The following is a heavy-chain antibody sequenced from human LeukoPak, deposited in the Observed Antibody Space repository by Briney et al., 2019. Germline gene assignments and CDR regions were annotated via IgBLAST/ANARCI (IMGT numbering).Heavy chain of an antibody. Sequence: GRSLRLSCAASGFTFSSYGMHWVRQAPGKGLEWVAVIWYDGSNKYYADSVKGRFTISRDNSKNTLYLQMNSLRAEDTAVYYCARDIAGYDAFDIWGQGTMVTVSS. CDR3: ARDIAGYDAFDI. D-gene: IGHD6-13*01. CDR1: GFTFSSYG. V-gene: IGHV3-33*01. J-gene: IGHJ3*02. CDR2: IWYDGSNK.